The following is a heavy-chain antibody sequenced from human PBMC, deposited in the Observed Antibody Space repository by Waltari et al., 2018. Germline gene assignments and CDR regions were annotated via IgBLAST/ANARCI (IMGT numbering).Heavy chain of an antibody. J-gene: IGHJ4*02. CDR2: IKXDGTIX. CDR1: GFSLRSSG. CDR3: AXDLYSGSYSDDX. Sequence: XLVXSGXDLVXPGGSLRLSCVASGFSLRSSGMSWVRQAPGKGLEWXANIKXDGTIXGYVGSVKGRXTISRDNAKNSLYLQMNXLRGEDTAXYXCAXDLYSGSYSDDXWGQGTLVTVSS. V-gene: IGHV3-7*01. D-gene: IGHD1-26*01.